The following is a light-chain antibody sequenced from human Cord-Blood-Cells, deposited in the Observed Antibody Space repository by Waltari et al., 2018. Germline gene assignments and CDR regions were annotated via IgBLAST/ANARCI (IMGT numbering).Light chain of an antibody. Sequence: EIVLTQSPGTLSLSPGERATLSCRASQSVSSSYLAWYQQKPAQAPRLLIYGASSRATGIPDRFSGSGSGTDFTLTISRLEPEDVAVYYCQQYGSSPPITFGQGTRLEIK. J-gene: IGKJ5*01. CDR3: QQYGSSPPIT. V-gene: IGKV3-20*01. CDR2: GAS. CDR1: QSVSSSY.